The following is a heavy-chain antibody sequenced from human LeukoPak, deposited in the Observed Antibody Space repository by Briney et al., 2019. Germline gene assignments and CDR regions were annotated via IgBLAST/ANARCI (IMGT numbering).Heavy chain of an antibody. D-gene: IGHD3-9*01. J-gene: IGHJ4*02. Sequence: SETLSLTCTVSGGSISSYYWSWIRQPPGKGLEWIGYIYYSGSTKYNPSLKSRVTISVDTSKNQFSLKLSSVTAADTAVYYCARVVRDDILTGHYIDYWGQGTLVTVSS. CDR3: ARVVRDDILTGHYIDY. CDR1: GGSISSYY. CDR2: IYYSGST. V-gene: IGHV4-59*01.